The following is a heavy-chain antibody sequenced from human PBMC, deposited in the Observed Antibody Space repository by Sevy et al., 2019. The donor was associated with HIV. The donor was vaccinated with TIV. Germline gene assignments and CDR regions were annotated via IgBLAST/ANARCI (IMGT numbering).Heavy chain of an antibody. D-gene: IGHD3-22*01. J-gene: IGHJ2*01. CDR1: GFIFSDYA. CDR3: AKFGDYYDSGGYYWYFDF. Sequence: GGSLRLSCAASGFIFSDYAMSWFRQAPGKGLEWVSSISVGDDSTYYADSVKGRFTVSRDNSKNTLYLQMNTLRAEDTALYYCAKFGDYYDSGGYYWYFDFWGRGTLVTVSS. V-gene: IGHV3-23*01. CDR2: ISVGDDST.